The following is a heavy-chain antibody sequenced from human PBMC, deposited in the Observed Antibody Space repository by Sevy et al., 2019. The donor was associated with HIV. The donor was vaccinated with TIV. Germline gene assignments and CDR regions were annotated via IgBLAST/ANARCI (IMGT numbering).Heavy chain of an antibody. V-gene: IGHV1-24*01. J-gene: IGHJ4*02. CDR2: FDPEDGET. CDR1: GYTLTELS. CDR3: ATGTPYYYGSGSYYRGGDY. Sequence: ASVKVSCKVSGYTLTELSMHWVRQAPGKGLEWMGGFDPEDGETIYALKFQGRVTMTEDTSTDTAYMELSSLRSEDTAVYYSATGTPYYYGSGSYYRGGDYWGQGTLVTVSS. D-gene: IGHD3-10*01.